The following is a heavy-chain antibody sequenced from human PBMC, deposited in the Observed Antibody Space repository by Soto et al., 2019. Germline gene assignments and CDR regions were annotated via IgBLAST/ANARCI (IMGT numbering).Heavy chain of an antibody. J-gene: IGHJ4*02. D-gene: IGHD3-22*01. CDR3: TTGLSSGYYNLDY. CDR1: GYTFTGYY. CDR2: INPNSGGT. V-gene: IGHV1-2*04. Sequence: GASVKVSCKASGYTFTGYYMHWVRQAPGQGLEWMGWINPNSGGTNYAQKFQGWVTMTRDTSISTAYMELNSLKTEDTAVYYCTTGLSSGYYNLDYWGQGTLVTVSS.